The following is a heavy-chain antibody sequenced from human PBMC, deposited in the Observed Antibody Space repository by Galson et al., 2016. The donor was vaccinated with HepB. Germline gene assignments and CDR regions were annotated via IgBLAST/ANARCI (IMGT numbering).Heavy chain of an antibody. V-gene: IGHV3-30-3*01. CDR1: GLTFRSYA. J-gene: IGHJ4*02. Sequence: SLRLSCAASGLTFRSYAMHWVRQTPAKGLEWVALISYDGSNQFYADSVKGRFTISRDNSNNTLFLQMNSLRAEDTAVYYCVRVDIVATAPFDYWGQGTLATVSS. CDR3: VRVDIVATAPFDY. D-gene: IGHD5-12*01. CDR2: ISYDGSNQ.